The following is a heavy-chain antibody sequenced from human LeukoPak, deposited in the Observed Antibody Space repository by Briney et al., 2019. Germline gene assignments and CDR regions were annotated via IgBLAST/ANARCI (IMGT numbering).Heavy chain of an antibody. V-gene: IGHV4-34*01. CDR3: VAAADPALGMDV. Sequence: SETLSLTCAVYGGSFSGYYWSWIRQPPGKGLEWIGSIYYSGSTYYNPSLKSRVTISVDTSKNQFSLKLSSVTAADTAVYYCVAAADPALGMDVWGQGTTVTVSS. D-gene: IGHD6-13*01. CDR1: GGSFSGYY. J-gene: IGHJ6*02. CDR2: IYYSGST.